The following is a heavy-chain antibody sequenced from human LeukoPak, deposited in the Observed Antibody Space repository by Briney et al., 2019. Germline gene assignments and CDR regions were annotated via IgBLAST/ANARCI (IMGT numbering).Heavy chain of an antibody. Sequence: PSETLSLTCTASGGSITAGNHHWGWIRQPPGKGLEWIGSVYYSGSIFSDTSHKSRVTISGDTSKNQFSLSLSSVTAADTAVYYCARLNPGYVTAPHDSWGQGMLVTVSS. J-gene: IGHJ5*01. CDR2: VYYSGSI. CDR1: GGSITAGNHH. D-gene: IGHD3-16*01. CDR3: ARLNPGYVTAPHDS. V-gene: IGHV4-39*01.